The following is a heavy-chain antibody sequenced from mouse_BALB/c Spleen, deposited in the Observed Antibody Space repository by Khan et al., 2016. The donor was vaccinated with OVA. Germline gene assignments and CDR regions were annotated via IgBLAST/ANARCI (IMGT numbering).Heavy chain of an antibody. Sequence: EVQLQESGPGLVKPSQSLSLTCTVTGYSITSDYAWNWIRQFPGNKLEWMGYIKYSGSTSYNPSLKSRISITRDTSKNQFFLQLNSVTTEDTATYYCARSGTITTVVATDFDYWCQGTTLTVSS. V-gene: IGHV3-2*02. CDR2: IKYSGST. D-gene: IGHD1-1*01. CDR1: GYSITSDYA. J-gene: IGHJ2*01. CDR3: ARSGTITTVVATDFDY.